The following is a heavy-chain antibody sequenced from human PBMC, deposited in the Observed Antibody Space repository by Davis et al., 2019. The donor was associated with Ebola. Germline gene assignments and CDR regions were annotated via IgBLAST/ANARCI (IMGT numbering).Heavy chain of an antibody. CDR3: ARRGDRGGIDY. Sequence: GGSLRLPCAASGFIFSSYDLNWVRQAPGMGLEWVSSFTSSNNIYYADSVKGRFTISRDNAKKSLYLQMNSLRVEDTAVYYCARRGDRGGIDYWGQGTLVTVSS. CDR2: FTSSNNI. CDR1: GFIFSSYD. V-gene: IGHV3-69-1*01. J-gene: IGHJ4*02. D-gene: IGHD3-10*01.